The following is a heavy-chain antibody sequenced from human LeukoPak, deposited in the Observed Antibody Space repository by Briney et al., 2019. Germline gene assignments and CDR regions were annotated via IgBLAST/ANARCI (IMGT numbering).Heavy chain of an antibody. Sequence: ASVKVSCKASGYTFTNYYIYWVRQAPGQGLEWMGIINPRGGSTSYAQKFQGRVTMTRDTSTSTVYMEMSSLRSEDTAVYYCARAGMIAAAGYFDYWGQGTLVTVSS. CDR1: GYTFTNYY. J-gene: IGHJ4*02. D-gene: IGHD6-13*01. CDR3: ARAGMIAAAGYFDY. CDR2: INPRGGST. V-gene: IGHV1-46*01.